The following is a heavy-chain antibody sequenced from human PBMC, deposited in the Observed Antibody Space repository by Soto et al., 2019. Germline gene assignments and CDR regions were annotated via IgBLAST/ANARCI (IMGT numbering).Heavy chain of an antibody. CDR3: KRHERTTPTAPFDY. D-gene: IGHD4-17*01. Sequence: PSETLSLTCTVSGGSISSSTYYWGWIRQPPGKGLEWIGSTYYSGSAYYNPSLKSRVAISVDTSKNQFSLKLSSVTAADTAVYYCKRHERTTPTAPFDYWGRGTLVLVSS. J-gene: IGHJ4*02. V-gene: IGHV4-39*01. CDR2: TYYSGSA. CDR1: GGSISSSTYY.